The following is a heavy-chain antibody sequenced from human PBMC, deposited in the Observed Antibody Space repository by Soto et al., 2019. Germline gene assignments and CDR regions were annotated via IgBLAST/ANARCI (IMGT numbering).Heavy chain of an antibody. V-gene: IGHV1-46*01. J-gene: IGHJ6*02. Sequence: QVQLMQSGAEVKKPGASVKVSFKASGYTFTSYYIHWVRQAPGQGLEWMGIIKPSTGSASYARLVQGSVAMTRDTSTSTVYMEVSSLRSEDTAVYYCARDPNLSLTFHYYGMDVWGQGTTVTVSS. CDR3: ARDPNLSLTFHYYGMDV. CDR1: GYTFTSYY. CDR2: IKPSTGSA.